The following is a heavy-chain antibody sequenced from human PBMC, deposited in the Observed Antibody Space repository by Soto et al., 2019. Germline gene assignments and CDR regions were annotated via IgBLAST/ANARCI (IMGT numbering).Heavy chain of an antibody. V-gene: IGHV4-30-2*01. CDR1: GGSISSGGYS. CDR2: VYHSGST. D-gene: IGHD5-18*01. CDR3: ARGVYSYGYSLGY. Sequence: PSETLSLTCAVSGGSISSGGYSWSWIRQPPGKGLEWIGYVYHSGSTYYNPSLKSRVTISVDRSKNQFSLKLSSVTAADTAVYYCARGVYSYGYSLGYWGQGTLVTVSS. J-gene: IGHJ4*02.